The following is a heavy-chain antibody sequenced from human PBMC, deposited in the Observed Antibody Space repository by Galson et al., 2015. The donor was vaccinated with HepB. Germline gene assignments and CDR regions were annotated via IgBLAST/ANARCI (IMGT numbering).Heavy chain of an antibody. CDR3: ARDERGYCSSTSCRDYYYGMDV. CDR1: GFTFSDYY. V-gene: IGHV3-11*06. J-gene: IGHJ6*02. Sequence: SLRLSCAASGFTFSDYYMSWIRQAPGKGLEWVSYISSSSSYTNYADSVKGRFTISRDNAKNSLYLQMNSLRAEDTAVYYCARDERGYCSSTSCRDYYYGMDVWGQGTTVTVSS. D-gene: IGHD2-2*01. CDR2: ISSSSSYT.